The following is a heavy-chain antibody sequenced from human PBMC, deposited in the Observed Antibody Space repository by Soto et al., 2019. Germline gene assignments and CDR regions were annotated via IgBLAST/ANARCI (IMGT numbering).Heavy chain of an antibody. CDR2: ISAYNGNT. J-gene: IGHJ5*02. D-gene: IGHD2-2*01. V-gene: IGHV1-18*01. Sequence: GASVKVSCKASGYTFTSYGISWVRQAPGQGLEWMGWISAYNGNTNYAQKLQGRVTMTTDTSTSTAYMELRSLRSDDTAVYYCARVEGLAAAMLGWFDPWGQGTLVTVSS. CDR3: ARVEGLAAAMLGWFDP. CDR1: GYTFTSYG.